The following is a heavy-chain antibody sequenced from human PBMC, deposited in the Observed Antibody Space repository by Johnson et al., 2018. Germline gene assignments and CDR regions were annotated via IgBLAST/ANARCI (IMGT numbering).Heavy chain of an antibody. CDR2: ISASGGST. Sequence: VQLQESGGGVVQPGGSLRLSCAASGFTFSSYAMNWVRQAPGKGLAWVSSISASGGSTYSADSVKGRFTISRDNSKNTQYLQMKSLRAEDTAVYYCAKDIVGRYYYGMDVWGQGTTVTVSS. V-gene: IGHV3-23*01. CDR1: GFTFSSYA. J-gene: IGHJ6*02. CDR3: AKDIVGRYYYGMDV. D-gene: IGHD2-15*01.